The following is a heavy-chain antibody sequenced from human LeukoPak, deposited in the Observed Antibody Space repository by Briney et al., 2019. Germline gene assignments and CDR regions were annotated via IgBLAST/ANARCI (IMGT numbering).Heavy chain of an antibody. V-gene: IGHV3-74*01. CDR2: INSDGSIT. CDR3: ARNAVDTANAV. D-gene: IGHD5-18*01. J-gene: IGHJ6*02. Sequence: GGSLRLSCAASGFTFTTYWMHWVRQAPGKGLVWVSHINSDGSITSYADSVKGRFTISRDNAKNTLYLQMNSLRAEDTAVYYCARNAVDTANAVWGQGTTVTVSS. CDR1: GFTFTTYW.